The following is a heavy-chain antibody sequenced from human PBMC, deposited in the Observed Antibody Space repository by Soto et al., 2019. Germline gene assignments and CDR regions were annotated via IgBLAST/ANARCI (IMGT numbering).Heavy chain of an antibody. CDR2: MKPSTGDS. CDR1: GYTFITND. CDR3: ARGGPAAGVDL. D-gene: IGHD6-13*01. Sequence: QVQLVQSGAEVKKPGASVKVSCKASGYTFITNDINWVRQASGQGLERMGWMKPSTGDSGSDPDFQGRITMTRDTATSTDYVELSSLKFEVTAVYYCARGGPAAGVDLGGQGSRATGSA. V-gene: IGHV1-8*01. J-gene: IGHJ5*02.